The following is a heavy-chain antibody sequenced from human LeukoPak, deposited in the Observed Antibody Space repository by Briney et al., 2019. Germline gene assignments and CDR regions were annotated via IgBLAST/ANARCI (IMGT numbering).Heavy chain of an antibody. D-gene: IGHD2-15*01. J-gene: IGHJ4*02. CDR3: ARHVGYGGGLDY. Sequence: PSETLSLTCTVSGGSISSYYWSWIRQPPGKGLEWIGYIYYSGSTNYNPSLKSRVTISADTSKNQFSLKLSSVTAADTAVYYCARHVGYGGGLDYWGQGTLVTVSS. CDR1: GGSISSYY. CDR2: IYYSGST. V-gene: IGHV4-59*08.